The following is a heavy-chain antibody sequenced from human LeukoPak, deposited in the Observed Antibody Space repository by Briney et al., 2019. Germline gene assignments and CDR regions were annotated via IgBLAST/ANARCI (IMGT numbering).Heavy chain of an antibody. CDR1: GGSISSGSYY. CDR3: ARVDSGSYHFDY. Sequence: SETLSLTCTVSGGSISSGSYYWSWIRQPAGKGLEWIGRIYTSGSTNYNPSLKSRVTISVDTSKNQFSLKLSSVTAADTAVYYCARVDSGSYHFDYWGQGTLVTVSS. J-gene: IGHJ4*02. V-gene: IGHV4-61*02. D-gene: IGHD1-26*01. CDR2: IYTSGST.